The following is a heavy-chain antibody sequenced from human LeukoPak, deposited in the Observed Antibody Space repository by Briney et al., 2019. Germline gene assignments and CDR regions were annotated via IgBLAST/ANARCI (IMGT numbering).Heavy chain of an antibody. V-gene: IGHV1-2*04. Sequence: GASVKVSCKVSGYTFTGYYMHWVRQAPGQGLEWMGWINPNSGGTNYAQKFQGWVTMTRDTSISTAYMELSRLRSDDTAVYYCARDLRPRRGGSCLDVWGQGTTVTVSS. D-gene: IGHD2-15*01. J-gene: IGHJ6*02. CDR3: ARDLRPRRGGSCLDV. CDR1: GYTFTGYY. CDR2: INPNSGGT.